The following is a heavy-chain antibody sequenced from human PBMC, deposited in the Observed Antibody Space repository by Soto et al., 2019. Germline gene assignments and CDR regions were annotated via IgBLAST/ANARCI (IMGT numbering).Heavy chain of an antibody. Sequence: GGSLRLSCEASGFPFDNYAMSWVRPAPGKGLEWDSAISGGSTKEFYAESVKGRFTISRDNSKNTLFLEMNSLRADDPALYYGAKDFSLDSFSHKPSCGGDCYTLDSWGQPTQVPVSS. CDR1: GFPFDNYA. V-gene: IGHV3-23*01. CDR2: ISGGSTKE. D-gene: IGHD2-21*02. J-gene: IGHJ4*02. CDR3: AKDFSLDSFSHKPSCGGDCYTLDS.